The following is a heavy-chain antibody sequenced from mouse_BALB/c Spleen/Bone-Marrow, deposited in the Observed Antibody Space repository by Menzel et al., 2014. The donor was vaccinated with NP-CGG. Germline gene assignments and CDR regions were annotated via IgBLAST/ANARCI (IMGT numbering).Heavy chain of an antibody. D-gene: IGHD2-3*01. V-gene: IGHV1S135*01. CDR1: GYSFTGYN. CDR3: ARDGYYEGFYAMDY. J-gene: IGHJ4*01. CDR2: IDPYYGGT. Sequence: SGPELEKPGASVKISCKASGYSFTGYNMNWVKQSNGKSLEWIGNIDPYYGGTSYNHKFKGKATLTVDKSSSTAYMHLKSLTSEDSAVYYCARDGYYEGFYAMDYWGQGTSVTVSS.